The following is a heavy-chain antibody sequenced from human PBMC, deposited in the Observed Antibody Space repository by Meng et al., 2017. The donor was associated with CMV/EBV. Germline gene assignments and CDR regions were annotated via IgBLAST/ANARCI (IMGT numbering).Heavy chain of an antibody. CDR2: IYYSGST. Sequence: GSLRLSCTVSGGSISSSSYYWGWIRQPPGKGLEWIGSIYYSGSTYYNPSLKSRVTISVDTSKNQFSLKLSSVTATDTAVYYCARLDGDGGQDYWGQGTLVTVSS. CDR3: ARLDGDGGQDY. CDR1: GGSISSSSYY. V-gene: IGHV4-39*01. D-gene: IGHD5-24*01. J-gene: IGHJ4*02.